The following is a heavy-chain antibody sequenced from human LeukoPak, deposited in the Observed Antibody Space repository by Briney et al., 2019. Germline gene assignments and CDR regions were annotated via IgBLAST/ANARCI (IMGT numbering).Heavy chain of an antibody. V-gene: IGHV3-23*01. J-gene: IGHJ5*02. CDR1: GFTFHDYG. D-gene: IGHD6-13*01. CDR3: AKGYSSSWYWFDP. CDR2: ISGSGGST. Sequence: GGSLRLSCAASGFTFHDYGMSWVRQAPGKGLEWVSAISGSGGSTYYADSVKGRFTISRDNSKNTLYLQMNSLRAEDTAVYYCAKGYSSSWYWFDPWGQGTLVTVSS.